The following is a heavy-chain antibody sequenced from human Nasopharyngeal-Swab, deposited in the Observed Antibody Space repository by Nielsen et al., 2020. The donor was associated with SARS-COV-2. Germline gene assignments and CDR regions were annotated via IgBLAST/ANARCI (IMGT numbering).Heavy chain of an antibody. CDR3: AREASAAAADYFDY. CDR2: IIPIFGTA. V-gene: IGHV1-69*13. D-gene: IGHD6-13*01. J-gene: IGHJ4*02. Sequence: SVKVSCKASGGTFSSHAISWVRQAPGQGLEWMGGIIPIFGTANYAQKFQGRVTITADESTSTAYMELSSLRSEDTAVYYCAREASAAAADYFDYWGQGTLVTVSS. CDR1: GGTFSSHA.